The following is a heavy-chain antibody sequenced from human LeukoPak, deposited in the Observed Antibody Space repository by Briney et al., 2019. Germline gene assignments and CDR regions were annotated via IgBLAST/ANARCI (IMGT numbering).Heavy chain of an antibody. D-gene: IGHD3-22*01. CDR1: GGSISSYY. CDR2: IYYSGST. Sequence: PSETLSLTCTVSGGSISSYYWSWIRQPPGKGLEWIGYIYYSGSTNYNPSLKSRVTISVDTSKNQFSLKLSSVTAADTAVYYCARGTRDYYDSSGYPYNWFDPWGQGTLVTVSS. CDR3: ARGTRDYYDSSGYPYNWFDP. J-gene: IGHJ5*02. V-gene: IGHV4-59*01.